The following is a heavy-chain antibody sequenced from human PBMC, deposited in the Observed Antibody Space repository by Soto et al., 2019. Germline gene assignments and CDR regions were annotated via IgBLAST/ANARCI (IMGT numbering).Heavy chain of an antibody. D-gene: IGHD2-15*01. Sequence: SETLSLTCAVYGGSFSGYYWSWIRQPPGKGLEWIGEINHSGSTNYNPSLKSRVTISVDTSKNQFSLKLSSVTAADTAVYYCARGDPLVAATKGVDYWGQGTLVTVSS. CDR2: INHSGST. J-gene: IGHJ4*02. CDR3: ARGDPLVAATKGVDY. V-gene: IGHV4-34*01. CDR1: GGSFSGYY.